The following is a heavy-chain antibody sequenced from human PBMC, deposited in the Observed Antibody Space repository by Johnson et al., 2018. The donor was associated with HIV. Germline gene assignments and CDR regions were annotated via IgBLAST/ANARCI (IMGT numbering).Heavy chain of an antibody. J-gene: IGHJ3*02. Sequence: QVQLVESGGGLVQPGRSLRLSCAASGFTFSSYGMHCVRQAPGKGLEWVAVISYDGSTKYYVDSVKGRFTISRDNSKNTLYFQMNSMRAEDTAVYYCGNTDSGSWYDAFDIWGQGTLVTVSS. CDR2: ISYDGSTK. V-gene: IGHV3-30*03. CDR3: GNTDSGSWYDAFDI. CDR1: GFTFSSYG. D-gene: IGHD6-13*01.